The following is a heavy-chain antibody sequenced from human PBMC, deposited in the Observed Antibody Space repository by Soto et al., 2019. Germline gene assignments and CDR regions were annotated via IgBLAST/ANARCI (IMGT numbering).Heavy chain of an antibody. J-gene: IGHJ4*02. CDR2: IIPMFGTA. Sequence: QVQLVQSGADVKKPGSSVKVSCEASGGAFSSPAINWVRQAPGQGLEWMGGIIPMFGTANSAQKFQGRVTITADESTSTAYMELSSLRSEDTAVYYCARPAGSSWYYFDCWGQGTLVTVSS. D-gene: IGHD6-13*01. CDR3: ARPAGSSWYYFDC. CDR1: GGAFSSPA. V-gene: IGHV1-69*12.